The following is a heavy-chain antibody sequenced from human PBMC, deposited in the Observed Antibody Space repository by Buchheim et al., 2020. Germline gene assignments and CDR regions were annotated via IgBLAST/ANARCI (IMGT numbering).Heavy chain of an antibody. CDR2: IRQDGGDK. V-gene: IGHV3-7*01. CDR1: GFTFSSYW. CDR3: ARVSNWDLDY. Sequence: EVQLVESGGGLVQPGGSLRLSCAASGFTFSSYWMSWVRQAPGKGLEWVASIRQDGGDKYYMDPVEGRFTISRDNAKTSLYLQMNSLRAEDTAVYYCARVSNWDLDYWGQGTL. D-gene: IGHD7-27*01. J-gene: IGHJ4*02.